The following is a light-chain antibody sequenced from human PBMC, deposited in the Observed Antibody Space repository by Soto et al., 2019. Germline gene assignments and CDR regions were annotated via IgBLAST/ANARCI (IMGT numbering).Light chain of an antibody. Sequence: EIVLTQSPGTLSLSPGERATLSCRASQRIGRNYLAWYQQQPGRAPRLLIYVIPTRATGIPARFSGSGSGTDFTLTISSLQSEDFAVYYCQQYTQWTITFGQGTRLEIK. V-gene: IGKV3-15*01. CDR3: QQYTQWTIT. CDR2: VIP. J-gene: IGKJ5*01. CDR1: QRIGRN.